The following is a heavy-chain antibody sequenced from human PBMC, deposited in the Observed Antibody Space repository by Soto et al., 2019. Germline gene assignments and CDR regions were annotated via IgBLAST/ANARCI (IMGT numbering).Heavy chain of an antibody. CDR1: GVGIRCRS. Sequence: GTSVKLSSEEPGVGIRCRSRSWVRQAPGQGLEWMGGIIPIFGTTNYAQKFQGRVTITADESTSTAYMELSSLRSEDTAVYYCAREWYCPWGQGTQVTVSS. CDR2: IIPIFGTT. V-gene: IGHV1-69*01. J-gene: IGHJ5*02. CDR3: AREWYCP. D-gene: IGHD2-15*01.